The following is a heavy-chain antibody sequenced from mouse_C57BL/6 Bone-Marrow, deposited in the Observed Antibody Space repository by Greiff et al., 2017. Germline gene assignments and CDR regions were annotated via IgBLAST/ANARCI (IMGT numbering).Heavy chain of an antibody. D-gene: IGHD2-3*01. V-gene: IGHV1-69*01. Sequence: QVQLQQPGAELVMPGASVKLSCKASGYTFTSYWMHWVKQRPGQGLELIGEIDPSDSYTNYNQTFKGKFTLTVDKSSSTAYMQLSSLTSEYSAVYYCASSLYGGYYGWFAYWGQGTLVTVSA. CDR1: GYTFTSYW. J-gene: IGHJ3*01. CDR3: ASSLYGGYYGWFAY. CDR2: IDPSDSYT.